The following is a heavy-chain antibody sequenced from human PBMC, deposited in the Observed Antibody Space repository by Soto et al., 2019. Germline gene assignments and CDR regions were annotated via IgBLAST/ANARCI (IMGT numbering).Heavy chain of an antibody. CDR1: GYTFTSYD. V-gene: IGHV1-8*01. CDR2: MNPNSGNT. Sequence: ASVKVSCKASGYTFTSYDINCVRQATGQGLEWMGWMNPNSGNTGYAQKFQGRVTMTRNTSISTAYMELSSLRSEGTAVYYCARDRYYYYGMDVWGQGTTVTVSS. J-gene: IGHJ6*02. CDR3: ARDRYYYYGMDV.